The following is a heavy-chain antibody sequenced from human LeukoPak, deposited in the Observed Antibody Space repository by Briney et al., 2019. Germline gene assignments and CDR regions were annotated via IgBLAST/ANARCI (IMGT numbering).Heavy chain of an antibody. CDR3: ARTRTVYQYYYYMDV. CDR2: INHSGST. Sequence: SETLSLTCAVYGGSFSVYYWSWIRQPPGKGLEWIGEINHSGSTNYNPSLKSRVTISVDTSKSQFSLKVSSVTAADSAVYYCARTRTVYQYYYYMDVWGKGTTVTVAS. J-gene: IGHJ6*03. D-gene: IGHD2-2*01. CDR1: GGSFSVYY. V-gene: IGHV4-34*01.